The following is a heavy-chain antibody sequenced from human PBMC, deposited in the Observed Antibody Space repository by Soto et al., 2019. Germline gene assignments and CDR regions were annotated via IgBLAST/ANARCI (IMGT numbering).Heavy chain of an antibody. V-gene: IGHV4-59*01. CDR2: IYYSGST. D-gene: IGHD2-2*02. CDR3: ARGYCSSTSCYIDAFDI. Sequence: SETLSLTCTVSGGSISSYYWSWIRQPPGKGLEWIGYIYYSGSTNYNPSLKSRVTISVDTSKNQFSLKLSSVTAADTAVYYCARGYCSSTSCYIDAFDIWGQGTMVTVSS. CDR1: GGSISSYY. J-gene: IGHJ3*02.